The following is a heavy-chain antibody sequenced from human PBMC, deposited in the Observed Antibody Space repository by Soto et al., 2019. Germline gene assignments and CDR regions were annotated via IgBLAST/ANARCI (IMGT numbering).Heavy chain of an antibody. Sequence: ASVKVSCKVSGYTLTELSMPWVRQAPGKGLEWMGGFGPEDGDTIYAQKCPGRVTMTEDTSTDTAYMELSSLRSEDTAVYYCATRVATPSYGMDVWGQGTTVTVSS. CDR2: FGPEDGDT. CDR3: ATRVATPSYGMDV. V-gene: IGHV1-24*01. D-gene: IGHD5-12*01. CDR1: GYTLTELS. J-gene: IGHJ6*02.